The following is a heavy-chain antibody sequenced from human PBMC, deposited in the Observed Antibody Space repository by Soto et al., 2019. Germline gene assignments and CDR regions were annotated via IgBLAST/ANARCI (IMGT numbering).Heavy chain of an antibody. CDR3: ARGGATPMVLTY. D-gene: IGHD5-18*01. CDR1: GGSFSAYY. V-gene: IGHV4-34*01. Sequence: PSETLSLTCAVYGGSFSAYYWSWVRQPPGKGLEWLGEINQSGRTNYNPSLKSRVAIFLDKSKNQFSLMPNSVTAADTAVYYCARGGATPMVLTYWGQGTRVTVSS. J-gene: IGHJ4*02. CDR2: INQSGRT.